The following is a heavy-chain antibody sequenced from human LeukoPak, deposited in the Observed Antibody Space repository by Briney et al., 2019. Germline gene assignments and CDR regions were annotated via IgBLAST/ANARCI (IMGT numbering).Heavy chain of an antibody. Sequence: GGSLRLFCAASGFTFSTYWMSWARQAPGKGLEGEANIKQDESEKYYMDSVKGRFTISRDNAKNSLSLQMSSLRADDTAVYYCARVGRDSKYGYFDFWGQGTLVTVSS. CDR2: IKQDESEK. J-gene: IGHJ4*02. CDR3: ARVGRDSKYGYFDF. CDR1: GFTFSTYW. V-gene: IGHV3-7*01. D-gene: IGHD4-11*01.